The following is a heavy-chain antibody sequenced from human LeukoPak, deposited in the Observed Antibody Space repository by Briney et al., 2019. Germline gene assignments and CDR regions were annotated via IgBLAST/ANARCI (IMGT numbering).Heavy chain of an antibody. Sequence: ASVKVSCKASGGTFSSYAISWVRQAPGQGLEWMGWISAYNGNTNYAQKLQGRVTMTTDTSTSTAYMELRSLRSDDTAVYYCARGPPDIVVVPAAIHLYYYGMDVWGQGTTVTVSS. D-gene: IGHD2-2*01. CDR2: ISAYNGNT. J-gene: IGHJ6*02. CDR3: ARGPPDIVVVPAAIHLYYYGMDV. V-gene: IGHV1-18*01. CDR1: GGTFSSYA.